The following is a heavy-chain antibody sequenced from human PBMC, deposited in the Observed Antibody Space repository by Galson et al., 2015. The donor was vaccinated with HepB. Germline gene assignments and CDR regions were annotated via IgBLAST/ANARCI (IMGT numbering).Heavy chain of an antibody. J-gene: IGHJ4*02. Sequence: SVKVSCKASGGTFSSYAISWVRQAPGQGLEWMGRITPILGIANYAQKFQGRVTITADKSTSTAYMELSSLRSEDTAVYYCARRSRIQLWSPFDYWGQGTLVTVSS. V-gene: IGHV1-69*04. CDR2: ITPILGIA. D-gene: IGHD5-18*01. CDR1: GGTFSSYA. CDR3: ARRSRIQLWSPFDY.